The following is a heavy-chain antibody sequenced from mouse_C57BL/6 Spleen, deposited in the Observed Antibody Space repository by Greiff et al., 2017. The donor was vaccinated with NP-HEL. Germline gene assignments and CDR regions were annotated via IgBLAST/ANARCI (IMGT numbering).Heavy chain of an antibody. CDR1: GYTFTSYW. CDR3: ARDYGSSSFYAMDY. V-gene: IGHV1-64*01. J-gene: IGHJ4*01. Sequence: VQLQQSGAELVKPGASVKLSCKASGYTFTSYWMHWVKQRPGQGLEWIGMIHPNSGSTNYNEKFKSKATLTVDKSSSTAYMQLSSLTSEDSAVYYCARDYGSSSFYAMDYWGQGTSVTVSS. D-gene: IGHD1-1*01. CDR2: IHPNSGST.